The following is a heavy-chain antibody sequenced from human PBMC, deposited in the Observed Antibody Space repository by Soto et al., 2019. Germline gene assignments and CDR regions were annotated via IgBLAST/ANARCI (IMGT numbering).Heavy chain of an antibody. J-gene: IGHJ3*02. Sequence: SETLSLTCTISGGSISSGDYYWSWIRQPPGKGLEWIGYIYYSGSTYYNPSLKSRVTISVDTSKNQFSLKLSSVTAADTAVYYCARVLVITAPFFDIWGQGTMV. V-gene: IGHV4-30-4*01. D-gene: IGHD3-16*01. CDR3: ARVLVITAPFFDI. CDR1: GGSISSGDYY. CDR2: IYYSGST.